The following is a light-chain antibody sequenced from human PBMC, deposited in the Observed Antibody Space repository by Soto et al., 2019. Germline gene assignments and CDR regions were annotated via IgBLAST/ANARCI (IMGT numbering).Light chain of an antibody. J-gene: IGLJ2*01. Sequence: QSALTQPPSVSAAPGKNVTISCSGTIFDVGNNFVSWYQHFPGTAPKLLIYDDDRRPSGIPDRFSASKSGTSATLRIARVQTGDEADYYCASWDTDVSVVFGGGTKLTVL. CDR2: DDD. CDR1: IFDVGNNF. CDR3: ASWDTDVSVV. V-gene: IGLV1-51*01.